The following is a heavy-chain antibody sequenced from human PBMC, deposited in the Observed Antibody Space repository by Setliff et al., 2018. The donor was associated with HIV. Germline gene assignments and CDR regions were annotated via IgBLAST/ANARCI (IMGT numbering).Heavy chain of an antibody. CDR2: IYYSGST. Sequence: PSETLSLTCALYGGSFSGYYWSWIRQPPGKGLEWIGYIYYSGSTYYNPSLKSRVTISVDTSKNQFSLKLSSVTAADTAVYYCARNLEDSSGWSTGYYFDYWGQGTLVTVSS. D-gene: IGHD6-19*01. CDR3: ARNLEDSSGWSTGYYFDY. V-gene: IGHV4-34*09. J-gene: IGHJ4*02. CDR1: GGSFSGYY.